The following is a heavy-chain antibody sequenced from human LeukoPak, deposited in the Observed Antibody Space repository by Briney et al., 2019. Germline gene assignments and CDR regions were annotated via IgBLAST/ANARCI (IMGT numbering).Heavy chain of an antibody. CDR1: GFTFSSDW. V-gene: IGHV3-7*01. CDR3: ARGVRAPRPYNWFDP. CDR2: IKQDGSEK. Sequence: PGGSLRLSCAASGFTFSSDWMSWVRQAPGKGLEWVANIKQDGSEKYYVDSVKGRFTISRDNAKNSLYLQMNSLRAEDTAVYYCARGVRAPRPYNWFDPWGQGTLVTVSS. D-gene: IGHD3-22*01. J-gene: IGHJ5*02.